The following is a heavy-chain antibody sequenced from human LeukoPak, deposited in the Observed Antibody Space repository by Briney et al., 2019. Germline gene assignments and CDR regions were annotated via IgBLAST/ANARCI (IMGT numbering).Heavy chain of an antibody. CDR3: AKSIVVVPAAIHY. Sequence: GGSLRLSCAASGFTFSSYAMHWVRQAPGKGLEWVAVISYDGSNKYYADSVKGRFTISRDNSKNTLYLQMNSLRAEDTAVYYCAKSIVVVPAAIHYWGQGTLVTVSS. CDR2: ISYDGSNK. V-gene: IGHV3-30-3*01. CDR1: GFTFSSYA. D-gene: IGHD2-2*01. J-gene: IGHJ4*02.